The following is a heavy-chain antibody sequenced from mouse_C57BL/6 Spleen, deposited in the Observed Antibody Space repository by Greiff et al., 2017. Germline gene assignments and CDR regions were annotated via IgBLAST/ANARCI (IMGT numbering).Heavy chain of an antibody. Sequence: EVKVVESGGGLVQPGGSLSLSCAASGFTFTDYYMSWVRQPPGKALEWLGFIRNKANGYTTEYSASVKGRFTISRDNSQSILYLQMNALRAEDSATYYCARPDYYGSPLWYFDVWGTGTTVTVSS. J-gene: IGHJ1*03. CDR1: GFTFTDYY. V-gene: IGHV7-3*01. CDR2: IRNKANGYTT. D-gene: IGHD1-1*01. CDR3: ARPDYYGSPLWYFDV.